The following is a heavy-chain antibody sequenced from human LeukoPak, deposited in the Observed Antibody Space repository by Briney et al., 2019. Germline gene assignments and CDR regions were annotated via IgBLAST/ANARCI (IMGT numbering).Heavy chain of an antibody. V-gene: IGHV4-30-4*01. CDR1: GGSISSGDYY. Sequence: SQTLSLTCTVSGGSISSGDYYWSWIRQPPGKGLEWIGYIYYSGSTYYNPSLKSRFTISVDTSKNQFSLRLSSVTAADTAVYYCAREVDCSGGSCYHFDYWGQGTLVTVSS. CDR3: AREVDCSGGSCYHFDY. J-gene: IGHJ4*02. D-gene: IGHD2-15*01. CDR2: IYYSGST.